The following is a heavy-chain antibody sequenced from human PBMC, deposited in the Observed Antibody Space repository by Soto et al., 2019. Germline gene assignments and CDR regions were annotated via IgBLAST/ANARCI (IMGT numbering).Heavy chain of an antibody. CDR2: MYYSGST. J-gene: IGHJ4*01. CDR3: ARQVANSGYSSRPFDD. D-gene: IGHD3-22*01. V-gene: IGHV4-39*01. CDR1: GGSISSNRYY. Sequence: SETLSLTCTVSGGSISSNRYYWGWIRQPPGKGLEWIGSMYYSGSTYYNPSLKSRVTISVDTSKNQFSLKLSSVTAADTAVYFCARQVANSGYSSRPFDDWGQGSHVTVAS.